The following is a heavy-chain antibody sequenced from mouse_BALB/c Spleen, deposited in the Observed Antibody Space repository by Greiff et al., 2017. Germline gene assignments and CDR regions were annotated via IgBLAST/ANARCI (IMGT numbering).Heavy chain of an antibody. CDR2: ISSGGSYT. D-gene: IGHD2-14*01. J-gene: IGHJ2*01. CDR1: GFTFSSYG. Sequence: EVKLVESGGDLVKPGGSLKLSCAASGFTFSSYGMSWVRQTPDKRLEWVATISSGGSYTYYPDSVTGRFTISRDNAKNTLYLQMSSLKSEDTAMYYCAGRYDDEFDYWGQGTTLTVSS. CDR3: AGRYDDEFDY. V-gene: IGHV5-6*01.